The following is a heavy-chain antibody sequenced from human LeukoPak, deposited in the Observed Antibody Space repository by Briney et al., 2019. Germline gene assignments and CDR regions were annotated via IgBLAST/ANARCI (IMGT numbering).Heavy chain of an antibody. CDR3: AKDSEWFGELLYRYYFDY. CDR2: ISYDGSNK. V-gene: IGHV3-30*18. D-gene: IGHD3-10*01. J-gene: IGHJ4*02. Sequence: GGSLRLSCAASGFTFSSYGMHWVRRAPGKGLEWVAVISYDGSNKYYADSVKGRFTISRDNSKNTLYLQMNSLRAEDTAVYYCAKDSEWFGELLYRYYFDYWGQGTLVTVSS. CDR1: GFTFSSYG.